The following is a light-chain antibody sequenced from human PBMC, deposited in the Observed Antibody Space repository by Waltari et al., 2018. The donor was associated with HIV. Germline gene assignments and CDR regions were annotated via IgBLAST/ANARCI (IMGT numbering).Light chain of an antibody. V-gene: IGLV1-40*01. CDR1: SSNLGAGYN. J-gene: IGLJ3*02. Sequence: QSVLTQPPAVSGAPGQRVTISCTGNSSNLGAGYNVHWYQLLPGTAPKLLIFGDKNLPSWVPDRFSGSKSDTSASLAITGLQAEDEADYYCQSYYRSLSAWVFGGGTKLTVL. CDR3: QSYYRSLSAWV. CDR2: GDK.